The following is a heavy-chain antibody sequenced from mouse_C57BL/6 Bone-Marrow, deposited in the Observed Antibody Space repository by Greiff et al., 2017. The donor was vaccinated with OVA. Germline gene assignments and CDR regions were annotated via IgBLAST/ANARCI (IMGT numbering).Heavy chain of an antibody. V-gene: IGHV1-72*01. J-gene: IGHJ2*01. D-gene: IGHD5-1*01. Sequence: QVQLKQPVAELVKPGASVKLSCTASVYPFTSYWMHWLQQMPLRGLAWIGRIDPNSGGTKYNEKFKSKATLTVDKPSSTAYMQLSSLTSEDSAVYYCARLDLNYFDYGGQGTTLTVSS. CDR1: VYPFTSYW. CDR2: IDPNSGGT. CDR3: ARLDLNYFDY.